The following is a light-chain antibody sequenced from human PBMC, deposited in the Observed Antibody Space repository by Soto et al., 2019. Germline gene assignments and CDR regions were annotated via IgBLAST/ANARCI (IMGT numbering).Light chain of an antibody. Sequence: DIQLTQSPSFLSASIGDRVSLSCRASQDITKYLAWIHQKPGRAPKLLIYSASTLHVGVRARFSGGGSGTEFTLTINSLQAEDFATYYCQQVDRPPLTFGGGTKVEIK. J-gene: IGKJ4*01. CDR1: QDITKY. CDR2: SAS. V-gene: IGKV1-9*01. CDR3: QQVDRPPLT.